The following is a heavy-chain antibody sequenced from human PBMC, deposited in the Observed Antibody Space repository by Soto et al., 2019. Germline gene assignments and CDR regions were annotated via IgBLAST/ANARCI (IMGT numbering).Heavy chain of an antibody. J-gene: IGHJ4*02. V-gene: IGHV3-74*01. D-gene: IGHD1-1*01. CDR3: ARDNNWSLDY. CDR1: GFTFSKHW. CDR2: IKTDGSFT. Sequence: GGSLRLSCAASGFTFSKHWMHWVRQAPGKGLVWVSHIKTDGSFTRDADSVKGRFTISRDNARNTLYLQMNSLRAEDTAVYYCARDNNWSLDYWGQGTLVTAPQ.